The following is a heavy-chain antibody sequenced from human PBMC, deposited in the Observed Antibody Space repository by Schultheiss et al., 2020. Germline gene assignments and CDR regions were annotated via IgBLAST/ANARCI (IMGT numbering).Heavy chain of an antibody. V-gene: IGHV3-74*01. CDR3: ATDSYSSIYFFDY. CDR2: INSDGSST. Sequence: GESLKISCAASGFTFDDYGMSWVRQAPGKGLVWVSRINSDGSSTSYADSVKGRFTISRDNAKNTLYLQMNSLRAEDTAVYYCATDSYSSIYFFDYWGQGTLVTVSS. D-gene: IGHD6-19*01. J-gene: IGHJ4*02. CDR1: GFTFDDYG.